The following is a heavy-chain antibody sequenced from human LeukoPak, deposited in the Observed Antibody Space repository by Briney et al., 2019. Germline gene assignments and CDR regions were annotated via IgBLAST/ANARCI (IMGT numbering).Heavy chain of an antibody. V-gene: IGHV1-18*01. CDR1: GYTFTSYG. J-gene: IGHJ4*02. CDR3: ARELALIVSNNMVVPDY. CDR2: ISAYNGNT. Sequence: ASVKVSCKASGYTFTSYGISWVRQAPGQGLEWMGWISAYNGNTNYAQKLQGRVTMTTDTSTSTAYMELRSLRSDDTAVYYCARELALIVSNNMVVPDYWGQGTLVTVSS. D-gene: IGHD2-15*01.